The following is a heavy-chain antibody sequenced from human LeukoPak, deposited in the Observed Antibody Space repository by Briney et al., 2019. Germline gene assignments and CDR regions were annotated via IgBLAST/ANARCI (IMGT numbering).Heavy chain of an antibody. Sequence: SETLSLTCAVYGGSFSGYYWSWIRQPPGKGLEWIGEINHSGSTNYNPSLKSRVTISVDTSKNQFSLKLSSVTAADTAVYYCAREAYYCSSTSCYPFDYWGQGTLATVSS. V-gene: IGHV4-34*01. CDR1: GGSFSGYY. J-gene: IGHJ4*02. D-gene: IGHD2-2*01. CDR3: AREAYYCSSTSCYPFDY. CDR2: INHSGST.